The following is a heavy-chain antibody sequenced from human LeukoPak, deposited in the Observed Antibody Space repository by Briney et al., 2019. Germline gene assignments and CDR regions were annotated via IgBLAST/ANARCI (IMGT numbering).Heavy chain of an antibody. J-gene: IGHJ4*02. CDR2: ISGSSDNT. CDR1: GFSISTYA. D-gene: IGHD6-6*01. V-gene: IGHV3-23*01. Sequence: GGPLRLSCAASGFSISTYAMNWVRQAPGKGLEWVSGISGSSDNTYYADSVKGRFTISRDNSKNTLSLQMSSLRADDTAVYYCAEHQASRPNWGQGTLVTVSS. CDR3: AEHQASRPN.